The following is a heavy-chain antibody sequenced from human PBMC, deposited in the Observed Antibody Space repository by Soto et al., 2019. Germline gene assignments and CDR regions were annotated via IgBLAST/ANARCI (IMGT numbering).Heavy chain of an antibody. J-gene: IGHJ4*02. CDR3: ARGLSSSWYGDYFDY. D-gene: IGHD6-13*01. CDR1: GYTFTSYG. V-gene: IGHV1-18*01. CDR2: ISAYNGNT. Sequence: QVQLVQSGAEVKKPGASVKVSCKASGYTFTSYGISWVRQAPGQGLEWMGWISAYNGNTNYAQKHQRRVTMHTDTTTSTAYMELRRLRSDDTAVYYCARGLSSSWYGDYFDYWGQGTLVTVSS.